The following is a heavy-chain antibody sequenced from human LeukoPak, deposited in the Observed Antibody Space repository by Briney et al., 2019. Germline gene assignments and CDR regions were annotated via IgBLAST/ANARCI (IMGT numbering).Heavy chain of an antibody. J-gene: IGHJ4*02. CDR1: GFTFSDYW. V-gene: IGHV3-74*03. CDR2: IKNDESST. D-gene: IGHD1-14*01. CDR3: VKHETGPEY. Sequence: GGSLRLSCAASGFTFSDYWMHWVRQAPGKGLVWVSRIKNDESSTMYADSVKGRFTTTRDNAKNSLYLQMNSLRVEDTAVYYCVKHETGPEYWGQGTLVTVSS.